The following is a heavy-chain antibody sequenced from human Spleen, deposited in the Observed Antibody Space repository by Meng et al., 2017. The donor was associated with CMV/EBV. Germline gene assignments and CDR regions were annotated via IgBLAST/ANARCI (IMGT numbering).Heavy chain of an antibody. J-gene: IGHJ3*02. CDR3: AKGDDVVAAARGTTCHI. V-gene: IGHV3-21*04. Sequence: GGSLRLSCAASGFTFGSHSMNWVRQAPGKGLEWVSSITGDSTYKHYADSLKGRFTISRDNSKNTFYLQMNSLRADDTAVYYCAKGDDVVAAARGTTCHIWGQGTMVTVSS. D-gene: IGHD2-2*01. CDR1: GFTFGSHS. CDR2: ITGDSTYK.